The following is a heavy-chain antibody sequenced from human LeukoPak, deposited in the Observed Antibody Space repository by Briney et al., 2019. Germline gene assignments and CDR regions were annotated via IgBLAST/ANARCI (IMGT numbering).Heavy chain of an antibody. V-gene: IGHV6-1*01. CDR3: ARAGPLVGATGVYYYGMDV. CDR1: GDIVSSNSAA. CDR2: TYYRSKWYN. Sequence: SQTLSLTCAISGDIVSSNSAAWNWIRQSPSRGLEWLGRTYYRSKWYNDYAVSVKSRITINPDTSKNQFSLQLNSVTPEDTAVYYCARAGPLVGATGVYYYGMDVWGQGTTVTVSS. J-gene: IGHJ6*02. D-gene: IGHD1-26*01.